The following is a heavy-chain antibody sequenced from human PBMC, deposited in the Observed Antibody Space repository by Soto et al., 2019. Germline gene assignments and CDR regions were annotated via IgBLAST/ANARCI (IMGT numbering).Heavy chain of an antibody. CDR3: ARHAVAYFDY. CDR1: GGSISSIAYY. V-gene: IGHV4-39*01. J-gene: IGHJ4*02. CDR2: IHDSGST. Sequence: QLHLQESSPGLVKPSETLSLTFPVSGGSISSIAYYWDWIRQPPGKGLEWFGRIHDSGSTYYNPSLTSRVTISGGTSKDHFSLKLSSVTAADKAVYYCARHAVAYFDYWGEGTLVTVSS.